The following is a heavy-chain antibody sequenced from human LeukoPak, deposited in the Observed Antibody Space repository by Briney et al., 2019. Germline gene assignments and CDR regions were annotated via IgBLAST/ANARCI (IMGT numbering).Heavy chain of an antibody. V-gene: IGHV1-24*01. CDR2: FDPEDGET. CDR1: GYTLTELS. D-gene: IGHD3-3*01. Sequence: ASVTVSCTVSGYTLTELSMHWVRQAPGKGHEWMGGFDPEDGETIYAQKFQGRVTMTEDTSTDTAYMELSSLRSEDTAVYYCATVSLSLRFLEKYYFDYWGQGTLVTVSS. CDR3: ATVSLSLRFLEKYYFDY. J-gene: IGHJ4*02.